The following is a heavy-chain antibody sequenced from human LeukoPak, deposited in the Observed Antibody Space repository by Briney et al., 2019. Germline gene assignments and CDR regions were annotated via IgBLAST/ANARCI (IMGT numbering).Heavy chain of an antibody. CDR1: GYTFTCYY. J-gene: IGHJ5*02. Sequence: ASVKVSCKASGYTFTCYYMHWVRQAPGQGLEWMGWINPNSGGTNYAQKFQGRVTMTRDTSISRAYMELSRLRSDDTAVYYCAASWGRGWEGVYHWGQGTLVTVSS. CDR3: AASWGRGWEGVYH. V-gene: IGHV1-2*02. D-gene: IGHD3-16*01. CDR2: INPNSGGT.